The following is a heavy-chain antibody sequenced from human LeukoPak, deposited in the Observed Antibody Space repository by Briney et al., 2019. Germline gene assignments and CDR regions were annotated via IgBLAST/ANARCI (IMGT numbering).Heavy chain of an antibody. V-gene: IGHV3-53*01. Sequence: PGGSLRLSCAASGFTVSSNYMSWVRQAPGKGLEWVSVIYSGGSTYYADSVKGRFTISRDNSKNTLCLQMNSLRAEDTAVYYCARALKSPHVITLYEKPYYFDYWGQGTLVTVSS. CDR1: GFTVSSNY. J-gene: IGHJ4*02. D-gene: IGHD3-10*02. CDR2: IYSGGST. CDR3: ARALKSPHVITLYEKPYYFDY.